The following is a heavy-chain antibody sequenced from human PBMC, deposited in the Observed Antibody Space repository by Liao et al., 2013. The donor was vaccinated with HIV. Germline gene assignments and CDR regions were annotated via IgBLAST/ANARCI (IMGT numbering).Heavy chain of an antibody. CDR3: AREGAYSSWYNY. V-gene: IGHV4-61*02. D-gene: IGHD6-13*01. Sequence: QVQLQESGPGLVKPSQTLSLTCTVSGGSISSGSYYWSWIRQPAGKGLEWIGRIYSSGSTDYNPSLKSRVTMSVDTSKNQFSLKLSSVTAADTAVYYCAREGAYSSWYNYWGQGSPGHRLL. J-gene: IGHJ4*02. CDR1: GGSISSGSYY. CDR2: IYSSGST.